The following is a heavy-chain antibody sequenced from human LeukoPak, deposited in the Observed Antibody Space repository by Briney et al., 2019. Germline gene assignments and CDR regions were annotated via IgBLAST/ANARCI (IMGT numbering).Heavy chain of an antibody. V-gene: IGHV3-30*02. CDR2: VRHDGVDK. J-gene: IGHJ4*02. CDR1: GFIFYDYG. Sequence: GGSLRLSCTTSGFIFYDYGMHWVRRAPGKGLECVASVRHDGVDKYYSESVKGRFTISKDNTKNTVFLYMNSLGPEDTAVYYCVRWSGTYPLYYLDYWGQGTPVTVSS. D-gene: IGHD1-26*01. CDR3: VRWSGTYPLYYLDY.